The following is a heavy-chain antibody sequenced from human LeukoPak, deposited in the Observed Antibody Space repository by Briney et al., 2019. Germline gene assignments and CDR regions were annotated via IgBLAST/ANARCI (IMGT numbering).Heavy chain of an antibody. CDR1: GYTFTGYY. CDR2: INPNSGGT. CDR3: ARKDTVSEGVFDY. V-gene: IGHV1-2*02. D-gene: IGHD5/OR15-5a*01. Sequence: ASVKVSCKASGYTFTGYYMHWVRQAPGQGLEWMGWINPNSGGTNYAQKFQGRVTMTRATSISTAYMELGRLRSDDTAVYYCARKDTVSEGVFDYWGQGTLVTVSS. J-gene: IGHJ4*02.